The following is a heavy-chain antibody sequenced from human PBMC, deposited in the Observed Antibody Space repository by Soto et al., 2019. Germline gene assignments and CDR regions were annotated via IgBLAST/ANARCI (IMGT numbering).Heavy chain of an antibody. J-gene: IGHJ4*02. CDR1: GYNFTSYF. D-gene: IGHD2-2*01. CDR3: TREKMRYQLAKQFYF. Sequence: QVQLVQSGAEVKKPGASVKISCKASGYNFTSYFMHWVRHAPGQGLEWMGIINPSGAPPTYTQKFQGRVTMTRDTSTSTVYMELSSLKSEDTSVYFCTREKMRYQLAKQFYFWGQGTLGTVSS. CDR2: INPSGAPP. V-gene: IGHV1-46*01.